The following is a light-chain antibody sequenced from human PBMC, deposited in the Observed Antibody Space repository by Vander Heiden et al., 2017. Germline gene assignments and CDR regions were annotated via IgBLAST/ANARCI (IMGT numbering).Light chain of an antibody. CDR2: EVT. Sequence: QSALTQPPSASGSPGQSVTISCTATSSDLGGSNDVSWYQQHPGKAPKLLIYEVTKRPSGVPDRFSGSKSGNTASLTVSGLQAEDEADYYCTSYAGSIFYVFGTGTKVTVL. CDR1: SSDLGGSND. V-gene: IGLV2-8*01. CDR3: TSYAGSIFYV. J-gene: IGLJ1*01.